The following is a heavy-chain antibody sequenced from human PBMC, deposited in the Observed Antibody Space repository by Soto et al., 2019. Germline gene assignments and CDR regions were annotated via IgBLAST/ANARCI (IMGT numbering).Heavy chain of an antibody. V-gene: IGHV4-4*02. CDR1: GGSVSSNNW. J-gene: IGHJ3*02. Sequence: QVQLQESGPGLVKPSGTLSLTCAVSGGSVSSNNWWSWVRQSPGKGLEWMGEIYHSGSAHYNPSLKRRATISLDKSKSLFSLRLTSVTAADTAVYYCARVPGVVVSADDAFDIWGPGTRVIVSS. CDR2: IYHSGSA. CDR3: ARVPGVVVSADDAFDI. D-gene: IGHD2-21*02.